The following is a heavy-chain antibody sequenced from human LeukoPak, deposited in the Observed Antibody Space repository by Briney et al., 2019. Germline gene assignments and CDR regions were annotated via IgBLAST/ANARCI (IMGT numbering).Heavy chain of an antibody. D-gene: IGHD2-15*01. CDR2: IYYSGST. CDR3: ARGGCSGGTCYSWSGKAIDY. Sequence: SDTLTLTGTVSGGSISSKYGSWIRQPPGKGLECIGYIYYSGSTNYNPSLKSRVTISVDTSKNQFSLKLNSVTAADTAVYYCARGGCSGGTCYSWSGKAIDYLGQGTLVTVSS. CDR1: GGSISSKY. J-gene: IGHJ4*02. V-gene: IGHV4-59*07.